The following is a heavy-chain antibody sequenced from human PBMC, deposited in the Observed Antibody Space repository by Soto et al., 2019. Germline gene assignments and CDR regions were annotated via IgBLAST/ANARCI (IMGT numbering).Heavy chain of an antibody. Sequence: PRGSLTLSCVPSVLTSSNYGMGWVRQAPGGGLEWVSSMSGSSSTTYYADSVKGRFTICRDRSKNTLYLQMSSLRAEETALYYCAKNQERELPRVIDFWGQGTMVTVSS. D-gene: IGHD1-7*01. V-gene: IGHV3-23*01. CDR2: MSGSSSTT. J-gene: IGHJ4*02. CDR1: VLTSSNYG. CDR3: AKNQERELPRVIDF.